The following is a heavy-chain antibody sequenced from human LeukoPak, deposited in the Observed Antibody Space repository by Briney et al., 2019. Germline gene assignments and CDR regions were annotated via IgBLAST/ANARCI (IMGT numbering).Heavy chain of an antibody. Sequence: PGRSLRLSCATSGFTFTCCGMHWVRQASGKGLEWGAAISSSDGNSKYYADVGKGRITISRDKNKKTVYLQMNSLRADDTAVYYCAKWSGNRPLYYFDYWGQGTLVTVSS. D-gene: IGHD3-3*01. CDR3: AKWSGNRPLYYFDY. CDR1: GFTFTCCG. CDR2: ISSSDGNSK. V-gene: IGHV3-30*18. J-gene: IGHJ4*02.